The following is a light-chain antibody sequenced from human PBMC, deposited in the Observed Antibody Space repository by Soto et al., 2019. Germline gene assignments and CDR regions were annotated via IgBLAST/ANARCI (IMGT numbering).Light chain of an antibody. Sequence: DIVMTQSPATLSVSPGERATLSCRASQSINNNLAWYQQRPGQAPRLLMYGASTRATGIPARFSGSGSGTDFTLAISSLQFEDFAVYYCQQYNYWPRTFGQGTKVEIK. J-gene: IGKJ1*01. CDR1: QSINNN. CDR3: QQYNYWPRT. CDR2: GAS. V-gene: IGKV3-15*01.